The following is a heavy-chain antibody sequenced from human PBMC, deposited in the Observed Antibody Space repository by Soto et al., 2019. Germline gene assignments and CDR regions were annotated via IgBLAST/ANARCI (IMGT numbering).Heavy chain of an antibody. J-gene: IGHJ6*02. V-gene: IGHV4-34*01. CDR2: INHSGRT. CDR3: ARGYCSGGSCYYYYYGMDV. Sequence: PSVARSLTGAGCGGSFSGYCWSWVSQPPGKGLEWIGEINHSGRTNYNPSLKSRVTISVDTSKNQFSLKLSSVTAADTAVYYCARGYCSGGSCYYYYYGMDVWGQGTTVTVS. CDR1: GGSFSGYC. D-gene: IGHD2-15*01.